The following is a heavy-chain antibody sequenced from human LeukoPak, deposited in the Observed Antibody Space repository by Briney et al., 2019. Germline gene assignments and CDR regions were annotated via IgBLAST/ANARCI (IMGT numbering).Heavy chain of an antibody. D-gene: IGHD6-13*01. CDR2: ISGSGRYT. J-gene: IGHJ4*02. Sequence: LSLTCTVSGGSISSYYWSWIRQAPGKGLEWVSYISGSGRYTNYADSVKGRFTISRDNAQNSLYLQMNSLRAEDTAVYYCARARVAAAGTINYFDYWGQGTLVTVSS. V-gene: IGHV3-11*05. CDR3: ARARVAAAGTINYFDY. CDR1: GGSISSYY.